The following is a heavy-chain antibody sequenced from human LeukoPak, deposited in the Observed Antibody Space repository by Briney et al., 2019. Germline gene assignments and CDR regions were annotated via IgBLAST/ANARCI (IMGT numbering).Heavy chain of an antibody. CDR2: VYYSGST. Sequence: SETLSLTCTVSGGSVSSYFWSWIRQPPGKGLEWIGYVYYSGSTNYNPSLKSRVTISVDTSKTQFSLRLSSVTAADTAVYYCARDGVGYCSGGSCYRYGMDVWGQGTTVTVSS. CDR1: GGSVSSYF. V-gene: IGHV4-59*02. J-gene: IGHJ6*02. D-gene: IGHD2-15*01. CDR3: ARDGVGYCSGGSCYRYGMDV.